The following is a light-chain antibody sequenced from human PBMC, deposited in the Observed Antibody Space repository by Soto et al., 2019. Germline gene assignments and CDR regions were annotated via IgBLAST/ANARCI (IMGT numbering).Light chain of an antibody. CDR3: QQYNNSPRT. V-gene: IGKV3-15*01. Sequence: EIVMTQSPATLSVSPGERATVSCRASQSVSSNLAWYQQKPGQAPRLLIYGASTRATGIPARFSGSGSGTEFTLTIGSLQSEDFAVYCCQQYNNSPRTFGQGTKLEIK. CDR1: QSVSSN. CDR2: GAS. J-gene: IGKJ2*01.